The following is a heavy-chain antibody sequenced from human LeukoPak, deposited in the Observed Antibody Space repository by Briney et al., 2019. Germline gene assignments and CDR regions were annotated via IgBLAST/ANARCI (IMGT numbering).Heavy chain of an antibody. CDR2: IIPIFGTA. CDR1: GGTFSSYA. Sequence: SVKVSCKASGGTFSSYAISWVRPAPGQGLEWMGGIIPIFGTANYAQKFQGRVTITADESTSTAYMELSSLRSEDTAVYYCASGFNYYDSSGYPFDYWGQGTLVTVSS. D-gene: IGHD3-22*01. CDR3: ASGFNYYDSSGYPFDY. J-gene: IGHJ4*02. V-gene: IGHV1-69*13.